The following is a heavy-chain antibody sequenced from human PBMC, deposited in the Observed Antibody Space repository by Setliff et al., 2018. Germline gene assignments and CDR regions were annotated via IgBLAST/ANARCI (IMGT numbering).Heavy chain of an antibody. CDR3: ARSGDFGSGGLCP. J-gene: IGHJ5*02. D-gene: IGHD3-10*01. CDR2: IHASGST. V-gene: IGHV4-61*02. CDR1: GGSISSGDHY. Sequence: PSETLSLTCTVSGGSISSGDHYWSWIRQPAGKGLEWIGRIHASGSTNYNPSLKSRVTISVDTSKNQFSLTLTPVTAADTAVYYCARSGDFGSGGLCPWGQGTLVTVSS.